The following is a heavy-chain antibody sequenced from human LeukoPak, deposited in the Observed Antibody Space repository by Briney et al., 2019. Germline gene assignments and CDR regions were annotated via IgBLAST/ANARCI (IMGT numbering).Heavy chain of an antibody. CDR2: IGWNSGGI. J-gene: IGHJ4*02. CDR3: VKVTAAGFVDH. CDR1: GXTFDDYA. V-gene: IGHV3-9*01. Sequence: PGRSLRLSCAASGXTFDDYAXXWVRQAPXXXXXWVSGIGWNSGGIVYADSVKGRFTISRDNAKNSLYLQMNGLGAEDTALYYCVKVTAAGFVDHWGQGTLVTVSS. D-gene: IGHD6-13*01.